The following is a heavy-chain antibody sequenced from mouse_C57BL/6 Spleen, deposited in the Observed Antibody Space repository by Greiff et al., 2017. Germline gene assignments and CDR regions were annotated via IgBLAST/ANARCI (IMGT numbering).Heavy chain of an antibody. D-gene: IGHD1-1*01. V-gene: IGHV1-54*01. Sequence: QVQLQQSGAELVRPGTSVKVSCKASGYAFTNYLIERVKQRPGQGLEWIGVINPGSGGTNYNEKFKGKATLTADKSSSTAYMQLSSLTSEDSAVYFCARRGYYYGSDYFDYWGQGTTLTVSS. CDR3: ARRGYYYGSDYFDY. CDR2: INPGSGGT. CDR1: GYAFTNYL. J-gene: IGHJ2*01.